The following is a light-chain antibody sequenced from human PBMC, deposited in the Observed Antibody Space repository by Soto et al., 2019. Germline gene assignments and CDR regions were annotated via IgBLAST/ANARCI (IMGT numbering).Light chain of an antibody. Sequence: EIVMTQSPLSLPVTPGEPASISCKSSQSLLHSNGYNYLDWYLQEPGQSPQLLIYAGSNRASGVPDRFSGSGSGTDFTLKISRVEAEDVAVYYCMQALQAPFTFGPGTKVDIK. V-gene: IGKV2-28*01. J-gene: IGKJ3*01. CDR3: MQALQAPFT. CDR2: AGS. CDR1: QSLLHSNGYNY.